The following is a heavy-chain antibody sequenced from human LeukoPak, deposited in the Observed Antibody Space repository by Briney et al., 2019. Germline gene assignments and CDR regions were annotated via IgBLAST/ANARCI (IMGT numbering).Heavy chain of an antibody. V-gene: IGHV3-21*01. D-gene: IGHD3-9*01. CDR3: ARDGYYDILTGTSTHY. CDR1: GFTFSAYS. J-gene: IGHJ4*02. CDR2: ISSSSSYI. Sequence: GGSLRLSCAASGFTFSAYSMNWVRQPPGKGLGWVSSISSSSSYIYYADSVKGRFTISRDNAKNSLYLQMNSLRAEDTAVYYCARDGYYDILTGTSTHYWGQGTLVTVSS.